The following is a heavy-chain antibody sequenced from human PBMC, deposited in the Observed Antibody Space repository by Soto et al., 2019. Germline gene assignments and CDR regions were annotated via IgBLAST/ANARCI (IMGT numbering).Heavy chain of an antibody. J-gene: IGHJ5*02. CDR1: GYTFTSYD. V-gene: IGHV1-8*01. CDR3: ARGWAAAGTGWFDP. Sequence: GASVKVSCKASGYTFTSYDIKWVRQATGQGLEWMGWMNPNSGNTGYAQKFQGRVTMTRNTSISTAYMELSSLRSEDTAVYYCARGWAAAGTGWFDPWGQGTLVTVSS. CDR2: MNPNSGNT. D-gene: IGHD6-13*01.